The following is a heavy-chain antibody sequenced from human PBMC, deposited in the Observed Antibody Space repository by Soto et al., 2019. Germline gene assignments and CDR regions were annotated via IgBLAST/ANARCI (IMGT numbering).Heavy chain of an antibody. V-gene: IGHV1-69*13. CDR1: GGPFSSYA. J-gene: IGHJ5*02. CDR2: IIAIFGTA. CDR3: ARCREKAFWSGYFGWLDP. D-gene: IGHD3-3*01. Sequence: SVKVSCKASGGPFSSYAISWVRQAPGQGLEWMGGIIAIFGTANYAQKFQGRVTITADESTSTAYMELSSLRSEDTAVYYCARCREKAFWSGYFGWLDPWGQGTLDTVSP.